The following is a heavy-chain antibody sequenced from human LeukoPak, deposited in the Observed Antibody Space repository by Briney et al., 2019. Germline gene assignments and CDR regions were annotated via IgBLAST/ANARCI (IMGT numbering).Heavy chain of an antibody. D-gene: IGHD3/OR15-3a*01. Sequence: PGRSLRLSCAASGFTFDDYAMHWVRQAPGKGLEWVSGISWNSGSIGYADSVKGRFTISRDNAKNSLYLPMNSLRAEDTALYYCGAGDWLTEPLFDYWGQGTLVTVSS. CDR1: GFTFDDYA. V-gene: IGHV3-9*01. J-gene: IGHJ4*02. CDR2: ISWNSGSI. CDR3: GAGDWLTEPLFDY.